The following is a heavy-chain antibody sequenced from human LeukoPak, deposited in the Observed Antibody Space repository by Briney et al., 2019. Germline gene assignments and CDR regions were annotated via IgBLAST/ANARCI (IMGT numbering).Heavy chain of an antibody. Sequence: SETLSLTCTVSGGSISSSSYYWGWIRQPPGKGLEWIGSFYYRGSTYYNPSLKSRVTISVDTSKNQFSLKLSSVTPEDTAVYYCARSKDVAGPGTNAFDIWGQGTMVTVSS. CDR3: ARSKDVAGPGTNAFDI. CDR1: GGSISSSSYY. J-gene: IGHJ3*02. V-gene: IGHV4-39*01. CDR2: FYYRGST. D-gene: IGHD6-13*01.